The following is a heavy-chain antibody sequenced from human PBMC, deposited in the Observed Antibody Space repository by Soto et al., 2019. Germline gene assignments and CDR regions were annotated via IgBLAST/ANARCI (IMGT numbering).Heavy chain of an antibody. CDR1: GFTCSSYD. V-gene: IGHV3-23*01. CDR3: AKATATGGGAFDI. D-gene: IGHD2-8*02. CDR2: ILVGGST. Sequence: GGSLRLSCAASGFTCSSYDMSWVRQAPGKGLEWVSTILVGGSTYYPDSVKGRFTISRDNSKNTLFLQMNSLTAGDTAVYYCAKATATGGGAFDICGQGTMVTVSS. J-gene: IGHJ3*02.